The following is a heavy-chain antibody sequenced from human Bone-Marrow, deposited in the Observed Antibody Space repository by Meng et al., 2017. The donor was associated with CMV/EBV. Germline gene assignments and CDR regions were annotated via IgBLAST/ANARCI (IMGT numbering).Heavy chain of an antibody. CDR3: AKGGIVVVIAIPNTEYFQH. D-gene: IGHD2-21*01. CDR2: ISSSSSYM. CDR1: GFTLRTYS. V-gene: IGHV3-21*04. J-gene: IGHJ1*01. Sequence: GGSLRLSCAASGFTLRTYSMNWVRQAPGKGLEWVSSISSSSSYMYYADSVKGRFTISRDNSKNTLYLQMNILRAEDTAVYYCAKGGIVVVIAIPNTEYFQHWGQGTLVTVSS.